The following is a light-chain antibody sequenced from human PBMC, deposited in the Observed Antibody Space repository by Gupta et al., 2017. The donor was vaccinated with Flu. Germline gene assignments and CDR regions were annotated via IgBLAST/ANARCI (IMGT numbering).Light chain of an antibody. V-gene: IGKV4-1*01. CDR1: RGFLYSSNNKNY. CDR2: WAS. Sequence: NCKSSRGFLYSSNNKNYLAWYQHKSGQPPRLLIYWASTRESGVPDRFSGSGSGTDFTLTISSLQAEDVAVYYCHQYTTTPWTFGQGTKVEIK. CDR3: HQYTTTPWT. J-gene: IGKJ1*01.